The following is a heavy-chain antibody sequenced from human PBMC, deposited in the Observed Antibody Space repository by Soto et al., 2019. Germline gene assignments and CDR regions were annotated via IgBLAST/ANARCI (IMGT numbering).Heavy chain of an antibody. J-gene: IGHJ6*02. V-gene: IGHV3-23*01. CDR1: GFTFSSYA. CDR3: AKQQLDPYYYYGMDV. Sequence: GGSLRLSCAASGFTFSSYAMSWVRQAPGKGLEWVSAISGSGGSTYYADSVKGRFTISRDNSKNTLYLQMNSLRAEDTDVYYCAKQQLDPYYYYGMDVWGQGTTVTVSS. D-gene: IGHD6-13*01. CDR2: ISGSGGST.